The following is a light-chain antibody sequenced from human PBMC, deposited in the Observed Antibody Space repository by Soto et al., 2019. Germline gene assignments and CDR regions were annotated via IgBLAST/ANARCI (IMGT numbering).Light chain of an antibody. CDR2: DVN. Sequence: QPVLTQPASVSGSPGQSITISCTGTSSDVGRYNYVSWYQQHPGKAPKLMIYDVNTRPSGVSNRFSGSKSGNTASLTISGLQAEDEADYYCSSFTASTTQVFGPGTKLTVL. CDR3: SSFTASTTQV. J-gene: IGLJ1*01. CDR1: SSDVGRYNY. V-gene: IGLV2-14*03.